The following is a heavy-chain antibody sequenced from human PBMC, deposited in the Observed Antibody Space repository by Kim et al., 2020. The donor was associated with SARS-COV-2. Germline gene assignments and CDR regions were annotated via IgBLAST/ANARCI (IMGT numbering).Heavy chain of an antibody. Sequence: NPSRKSRVTTSGDTSKNQFSLKLSSVTAADSAVYYCARQLQSGSYYGFGYWGQGTLVTVSS. CDR3: ARQLQSGSYYGFGY. J-gene: IGHJ4*02. D-gene: IGHD1-26*01. V-gene: IGHV4-59*08.